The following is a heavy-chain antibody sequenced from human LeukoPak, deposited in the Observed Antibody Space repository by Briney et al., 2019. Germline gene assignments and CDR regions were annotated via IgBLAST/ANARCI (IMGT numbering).Heavy chain of an antibody. J-gene: IGHJ4*02. CDR3: ATSTGGYYGEN. V-gene: IGHV4-39*01. CDR2: IYYSGST. D-gene: IGHD2-21*01. Sequence: SETLSLTCTVSGGSIIINTYYWGWIRQPPGQRLEWLGNIYYSGSTYYNPSLKSRVSISIDTSKNQFSLRLSSVTAADTAIYYCATSTGGYYGENWGQGTLVTVSS. CDR1: GGSIIINTYY.